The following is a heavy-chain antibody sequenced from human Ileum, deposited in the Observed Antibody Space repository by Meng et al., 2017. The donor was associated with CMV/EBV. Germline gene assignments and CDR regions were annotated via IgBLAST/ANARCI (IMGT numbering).Heavy chain of an antibody. V-gene: IGHV1-2*02. CDR3: ARGVGSVDPRFDP. D-gene: IGHD1-26*01. CDR2: INTNSGDT. Sequence: ASVKVSCKASAYTFTHYYIHWVRQAPGQGPEWMGWINTNSGDTKYPQKFQGRVTMTRDTSISTAYMDLNRLTSDDTALYFCARGVGSVDPRFDPWGQGTLVTVSS. J-gene: IGHJ5*02. CDR1: AYTFTHYY.